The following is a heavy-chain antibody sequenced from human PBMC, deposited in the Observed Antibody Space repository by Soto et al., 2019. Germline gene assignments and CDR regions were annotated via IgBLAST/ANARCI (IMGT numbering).Heavy chain of an antibody. J-gene: IGHJ6*02. V-gene: IGHV4-30-2*01. CDR3: ARLRRYYDSSGRYYYYYYGMDV. CDR2: IYHSGST. CDR1: GGSISSGGYS. D-gene: IGHD3-22*01. Sequence: SETLSLTCAVSGGSISSGGYSWSWIRQPPGKGLEWIGYIYHSGSTYYNPSLKSRVTISVDTSKNQFSLKLSSVTAADTAVYYCARLRRYYDSSGRYYYYYYGMDVWGQGTTVTVSS.